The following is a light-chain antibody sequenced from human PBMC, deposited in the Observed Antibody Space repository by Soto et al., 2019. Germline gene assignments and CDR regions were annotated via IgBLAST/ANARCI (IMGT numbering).Light chain of an antibody. CDR2: GNS. V-gene: IGLV1-40*01. Sequence: QLVLTQPPSVSGAPGQRVTISCTGSSSNIGAGYDVHWYQQLPGTAPKLLIYGNSNRPSGVPDRFACSSSGTSASLAITGLQAEDEADYYCQSYDSSLSGYVFGTGTKVTVL. J-gene: IGLJ1*01. CDR3: QSYDSSLSGYV. CDR1: SSNIGAGYD.